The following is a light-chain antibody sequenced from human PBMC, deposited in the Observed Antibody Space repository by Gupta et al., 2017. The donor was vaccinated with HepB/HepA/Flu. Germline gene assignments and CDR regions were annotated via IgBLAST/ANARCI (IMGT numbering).Light chain of an antibody. Sequence: QSVLTQPPSLSAAPGQTVTISCSGSSSNIGRNYVSWYQQLPGTAPKLVIYENNKRPSGIPDRFSGSKSGTSATLGITGLQTGDEADYYCGTWDSSLSAVFGGGTKLTVL. J-gene: IGLJ2*01. CDR3: GTWDSSLSAV. V-gene: IGLV1-51*02. CDR2: ENN. CDR1: SSNIGRNY.